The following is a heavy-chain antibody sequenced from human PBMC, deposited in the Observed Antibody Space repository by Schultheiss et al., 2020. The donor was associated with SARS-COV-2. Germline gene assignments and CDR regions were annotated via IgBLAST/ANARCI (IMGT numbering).Heavy chain of an antibody. CDR1: GFTFSDYY. J-gene: IGHJ4*02. Sequence: GGSLRLSCAASGFTFSDYYMSWIRQAPGKGLVWVSRINSDGSSTSYADSVKGRFTISRDNAKNTLYLQMNSLRAEDTAVYYCARDNSSSWTFLDYWGQGTLVTVSS. D-gene: IGHD6-13*01. V-gene: IGHV3-74*01. CDR3: ARDNSSSWTFLDY. CDR2: INSDGSST.